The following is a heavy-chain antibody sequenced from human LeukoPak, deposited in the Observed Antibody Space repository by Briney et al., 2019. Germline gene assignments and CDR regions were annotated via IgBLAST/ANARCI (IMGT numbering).Heavy chain of an antibody. Sequence: GGSLRLSCAASGFTLSSYWMHWVRQAPGKGLVWVSRINSDGSSTSYADSVKGRFTISRDNAKNTLYLQMNSLRAEDTAVYYCARAHPPYSGYLGGAFDIWGQGTMVTVSS. D-gene: IGHD5-12*01. CDR1: GFTLSSYW. CDR2: INSDGSST. CDR3: ARAHPPYSGYLGGAFDI. V-gene: IGHV3-74*01. J-gene: IGHJ3*02.